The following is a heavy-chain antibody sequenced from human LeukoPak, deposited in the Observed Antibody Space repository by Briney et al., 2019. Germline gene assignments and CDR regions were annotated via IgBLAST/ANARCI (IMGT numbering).Heavy chain of an antibody. CDR3: AKVPHSWGLFDS. D-gene: IGHD3-16*01. CDR2: IRDDGSTR. Sequence: GGSLRLSCAASGFTFSRYGLHWVRQAPGKGLEWVAFIRDDGSTRYYADSVKGRFTVARDNSKNTLYLQMDSLRTEDTAVYYCAKVPHSWGLFDSWGQGTLVTVSS. J-gene: IGHJ4*02. V-gene: IGHV3-30*02. CDR1: GFTFSRYG.